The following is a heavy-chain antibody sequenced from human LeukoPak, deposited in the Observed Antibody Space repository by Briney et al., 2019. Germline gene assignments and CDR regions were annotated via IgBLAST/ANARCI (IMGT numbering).Heavy chain of an antibody. CDR3: ARDHPYYYDSNHPYYFDY. Sequence: ASVRVSCMASGYSFTSYGISWVRQAPGQGLEWMGWISAYDGSTNYAQNLQDRVTMTTDTSTSTAYMELRRLRSDDTAVYYCARDHPYYYDSNHPYYFDYWGQGTLVTVSS. V-gene: IGHV1-18*01. CDR1: GYSFTSYG. J-gene: IGHJ4*02. D-gene: IGHD3-22*01. CDR2: ISAYDGST.